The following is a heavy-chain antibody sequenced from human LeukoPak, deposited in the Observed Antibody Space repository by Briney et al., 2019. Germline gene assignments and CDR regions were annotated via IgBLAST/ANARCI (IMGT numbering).Heavy chain of an antibody. D-gene: IGHD1-26*01. CDR3: ARDFGRLTLDY. J-gene: IGHJ4*02. CDR1: GFTFSSYW. CDR2: IKQDGSEK. V-gene: IGHV3-7*01. Sequence: GGSLRLSCAASGFTFSSYWVSWVRQAPGKGLEWVANIKQDGSEKYYVDSVKGRFTISRDNAKNSLYLQMNSLRAEDTAVYYCARDFGRLTLDYWGQGTLVTVSS.